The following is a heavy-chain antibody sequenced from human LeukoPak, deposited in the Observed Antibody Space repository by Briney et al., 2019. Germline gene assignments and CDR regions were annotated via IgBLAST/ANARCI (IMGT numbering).Heavy chain of an antibody. CDR2: ISGYNGNT. D-gene: IGHD5-24*01. V-gene: IGHV1-18*01. CDR1: SYSFNRYG. J-gene: IGHJ4*02. Sequence: ASVKVSCKASSYSFNRYGISWVRQAPGQGLEWMGWISGYNGNTNYAQKFQGRVTMTRDTSISTAYMELSRLRSDDTAVYYCACRDGYNFYFDYWGQGTLVTVSA. CDR3: ACRDGYNFYFDY.